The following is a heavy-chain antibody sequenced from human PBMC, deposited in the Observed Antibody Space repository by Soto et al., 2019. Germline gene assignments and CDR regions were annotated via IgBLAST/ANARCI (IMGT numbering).Heavy chain of an antibody. CDR1: GFIFRHYG. D-gene: IGHD1-1*01. Sequence: QVQLVESGGGVVQPGRSLRLSCAASGFIFRHYGMHWVRQAPGKGLEWAAVIAYDGTNAYYADSVKGRFTISRDNSNNTLYLQMNSLRADDTAVYYWAKRLTTTGSEVVDVWGLGTGVTVSS. J-gene: IGHJ3*01. V-gene: IGHV3-30*18. CDR2: IAYDGTNA. CDR3: AKRLTTTGSEVVDV.